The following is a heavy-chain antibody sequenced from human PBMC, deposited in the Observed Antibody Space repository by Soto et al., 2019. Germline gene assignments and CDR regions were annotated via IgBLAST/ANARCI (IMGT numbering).Heavy chain of an antibody. J-gene: IGHJ4*02. V-gene: IGHV3-23*01. CDR1: GFSFTNFA. Sequence: GGSLRLSCAASGFSFTNFAMSWVRQAPGKGLEWVAGIGASGDITWYADSVKGRLSISRDNSKNTLYLQLNSLGFEDTAVYYCAKDDFTDRGDDYFDYWGPGTLVTVSS. CDR3: AKDDFTDRGDDYFDY. D-gene: IGHD2-21*02. CDR2: IGASGDIT.